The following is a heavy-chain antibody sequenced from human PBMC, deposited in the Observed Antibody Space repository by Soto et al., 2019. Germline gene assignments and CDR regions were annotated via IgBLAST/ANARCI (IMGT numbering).Heavy chain of an antibody. CDR2: INPSGGST. J-gene: IGHJ6*03. Sequence: ASVKVSCKASGYTFTSYYMHWVRQAPGQGLEWMGIINPSGGSTSYAQKFQGRVTMTRDTSTSTVYMELSSLRSEDTAVYYCTRDMEIIGVGHYMDVWGKGTTVTVSS. CDR1: GYTFTSYY. CDR3: TRDMEIIGVGHYMDV. V-gene: IGHV1-46*01. D-gene: IGHD3-3*01.